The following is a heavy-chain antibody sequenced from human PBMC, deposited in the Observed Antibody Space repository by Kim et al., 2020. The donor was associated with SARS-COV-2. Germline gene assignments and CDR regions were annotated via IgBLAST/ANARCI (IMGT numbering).Heavy chain of an antibody. Sequence: TQYAQKFQGRVTMTRDTTLTTADMELSSLRSDDTAVYYGAREVSGTGGFEYWGQGTLVTVSS. CDR2: T. V-gene: IGHV1-2*02. CDR3: AREVSGTGGFEY. D-gene: IGHD7-27*01. J-gene: IGHJ4*02.